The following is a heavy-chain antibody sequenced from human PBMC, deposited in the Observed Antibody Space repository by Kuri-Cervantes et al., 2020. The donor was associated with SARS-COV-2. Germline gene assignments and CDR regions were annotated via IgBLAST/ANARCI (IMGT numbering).Heavy chain of an antibody. Sequence: SVKVSCKASGGTFSSYAISWVRQAPGQGLEWMGRIIPILGIANYAQKFQGRVTITADKSTSTAYMELSSLRSEDTAVYYCASQDSYGYPVDYWGQGTPVTVSS. D-gene: IGHD5-18*01. J-gene: IGHJ4*02. CDR3: ASQDSYGYPVDY. CDR1: GGTFSSYA. CDR2: IIPILGIA. V-gene: IGHV1-69*04.